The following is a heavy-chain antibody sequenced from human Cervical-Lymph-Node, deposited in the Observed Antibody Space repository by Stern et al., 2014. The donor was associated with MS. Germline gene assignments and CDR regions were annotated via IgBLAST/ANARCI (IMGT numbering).Heavy chain of an antibody. D-gene: IGHD3-16*01. CDR3: ARSGGSF. Sequence: QVQLVESGPEVKKPGASVKVSCKASGYTFTNYGINWVRQAPGQGLEWMGLISTNNGNTHYAKNIQGRVTITTDTSTTTAYMELRSLRCDDTAVYYCARSGGSFWGRGTLVTVSS. V-gene: IGHV1-18*01. CDR2: ISTNNGNT. CDR1: GYTFTNYG. J-gene: IGHJ4*02.